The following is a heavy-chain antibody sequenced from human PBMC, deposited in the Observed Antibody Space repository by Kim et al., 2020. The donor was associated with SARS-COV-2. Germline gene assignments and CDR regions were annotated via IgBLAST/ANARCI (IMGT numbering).Heavy chain of an antibody. CDR3: AKDHHDFDAFDI. CDR2: IICSGYTT. V-gene: IGHV3-23*01. J-gene: IGHJ3*02. D-gene: IGHD2-21*02. CDR1: GFTFSSYA. Sequence: GGSLRLSCAASGFTFSSYAMSWVRQAPVKGLDFFSFIICSGYTTYYADSVKGRFTISRDNSKNALYLQMNSLRAEDTAVYYCAKDHHDFDAFDIWGQGTMVTVSS.